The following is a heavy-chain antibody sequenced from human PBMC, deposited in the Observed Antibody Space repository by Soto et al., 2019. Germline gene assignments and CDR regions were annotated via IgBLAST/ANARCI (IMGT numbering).Heavy chain of an antibody. Sequence: QVQLVQSGAEVKKPGSSVKLSCEASGGNFRDYAISWVRQAPGQGLEWMGGVIPLFGPATYAQNFQGRVTITADESTNTAYMELVSLTSKDTAVYYCARSVYGSGSYYYSGLDVWGQGTTVTVSS. J-gene: IGHJ6*02. V-gene: IGHV1-69*01. CDR3: ARSVYGSGSYYYSGLDV. D-gene: IGHD3-10*01. CDR1: GGNFRDYA. CDR2: VIPLFGPA.